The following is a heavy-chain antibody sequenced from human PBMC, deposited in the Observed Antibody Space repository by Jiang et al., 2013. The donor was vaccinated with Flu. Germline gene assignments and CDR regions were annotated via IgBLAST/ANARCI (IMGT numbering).Heavy chain of an antibody. CDR3: ARGSEAGTYCGGDCYSGRYWYFDL. CDR1: GGSISSGGYY. D-gene: IGHD2-21*02. V-gene: IGHV4-31*03. Sequence: GPGLVKPSQTLSLTCTVSGGSISSGGYYWSWIRQHPGKGLEWIGYIYYSGSTYYNPSLKSRVTISVDTSKNQFSLKLSSVTAADTAVYYCARGSEAGTYCGGDCYSGRYWYFDLWGRGTLVTVSS. J-gene: IGHJ2*01. CDR2: IYYSGST.